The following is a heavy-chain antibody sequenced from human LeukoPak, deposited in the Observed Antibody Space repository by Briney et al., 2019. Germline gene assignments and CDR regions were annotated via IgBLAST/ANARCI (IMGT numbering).Heavy chain of an antibody. J-gene: IGHJ4*02. CDR2: ISWNSGSI. Sequence: GGSLRLSCAASGFTFDDYAVHWVRQAPGKGLEWVSGISWNSGSIGYADSVKGRFTISRDNAKNSLYLQMNSLRAEDAAVYFCAKAPVTSCRGAYCYPFDSWGQGTLVTVSS. CDR1: GFTFDDYA. V-gene: IGHV3-9*01. CDR3: AKAPVTSCRGAYCYPFDS. D-gene: IGHD2-21*01.